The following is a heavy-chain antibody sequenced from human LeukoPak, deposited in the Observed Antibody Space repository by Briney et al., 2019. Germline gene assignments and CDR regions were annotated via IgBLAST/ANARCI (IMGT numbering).Heavy chain of an antibody. CDR3: ARDLFGYDYFDY. V-gene: IGHV3-7*05. CDR2: IKQDGSEK. J-gene: IGHJ4*02. Sequence: PGGSLRLSCAASGFTFISYWMSWVRQAPGKGLEWVANIKQDGSEKYYVDSVKGRFTVSRDNAKNSLYLQTNSLRAEDTAVYYCARDLFGYDYFDYWGQGTLVTVSS. CDR1: GFTFISYW. D-gene: IGHD3-10*02.